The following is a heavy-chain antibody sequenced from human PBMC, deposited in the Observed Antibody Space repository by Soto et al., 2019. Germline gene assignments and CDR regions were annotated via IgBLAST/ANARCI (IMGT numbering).Heavy chain of an antibody. J-gene: IGHJ4*02. CDR3: GREQNSGYYRTADY. CDR1: GFTLSDYN. D-gene: IGHD3-22*01. V-gene: IGHV3-30*14. CDR2: IFYDGSGH. Sequence: QVQLVESGGGVVQPGRSLRLSCKASGFTLSDYNMHWVRQAPGKGLVWLGVIFYDGSGHFYADSMEGRFTISRDASKNTLYLQMNSLRLEDTAVYFCGREQNSGYYRTADYWGQGTLVTVSS.